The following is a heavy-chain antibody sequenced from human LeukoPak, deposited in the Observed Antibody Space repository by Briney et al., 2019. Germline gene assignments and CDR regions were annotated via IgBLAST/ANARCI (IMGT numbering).Heavy chain of an antibody. J-gene: IGHJ5*02. Sequence: SETLSLTCTVSGGSISSSSYYWGWIRQPPGKGLEWIGSIYYSGSTYYNPSLKSRVTISVDTSKNQFSLKLSSVTAADTAVYYCARDRGTYYYGSGSPRRGDNWFDPWGQGTLVTVSS. CDR2: IYYSGST. CDR1: GGSISSSSYY. V-gene: IGHV4-39*02. D-gene: IGHD3-10*01. CDR3: ARDRGTYYYGSGSPRRGDNWFDP.